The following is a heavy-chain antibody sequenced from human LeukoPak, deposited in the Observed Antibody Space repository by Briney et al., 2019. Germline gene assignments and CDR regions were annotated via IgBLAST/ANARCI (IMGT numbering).Heavy chain of an antibody. CDR2: IYYSGST. J-gene: IGHJ4*02. CDR1: GGSISSYY. D-gene: IGHD4-23*01. V-gene: IGHV4-59*08. CDR3: ARRLYGGNFDY. Sequence: SETLSLTCTVSGGSISSYYWSWIRQPPGKGLEWMGYIYYSGSTNYNPPLKSRVTISVDTSKNQFSLKLSSVTAADTAVYYCARRLYGGNFDYWGQGTLVTVSS.